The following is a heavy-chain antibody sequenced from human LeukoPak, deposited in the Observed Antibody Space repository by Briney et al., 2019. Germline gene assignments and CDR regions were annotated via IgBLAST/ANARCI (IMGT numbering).Heavy chain of an antibody. CDR3: ARDGYFGSDSVTGAGALGDYYMDV. V-gene: IGHV3-48*01. Sequence: GGSLRLSCAASGFNFDKYNMNWVRQAPGKGLEWISYISLSGSPIYYADSVKGRFTISRDNSKNTLYLQMNSLRAEDTALYYCARDGYFGSDSVTGAGALGDYYMDVWGKGTTVTVSS. CDR1: GFNFDKYN. J-gene: IGHJ6*03. D-gene: IGHD3-9*01. CDR2: ISLSGSPI.